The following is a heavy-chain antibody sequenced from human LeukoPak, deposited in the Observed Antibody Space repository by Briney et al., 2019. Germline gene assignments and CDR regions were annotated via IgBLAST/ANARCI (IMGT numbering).Heavy chain of an antibody. CDR1: GGSISSGGYY. J-gene: IGHJ4*02. CDR3: ARVRGSGYYYDY. CDR2: IYYSGST. D-gene: IGHD3-22*01. Sequence: KSSETLSLTCTVSGGSISSGGYYWSWIRQHPGKGLEWIGYIYYSGSTYYNPSLKSRVTISVDTSKNQFSLKLGSVTAADTAVYYCARVRGSGYYYDYWGQGTLVTVSS. V-gene: IGHV4-31*03.